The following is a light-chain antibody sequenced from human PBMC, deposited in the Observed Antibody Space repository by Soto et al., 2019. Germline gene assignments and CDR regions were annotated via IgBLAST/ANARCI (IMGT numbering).Light chain of an antibody. Sequence: DIQMTQSPSTLSASVGDRVTITCRASQSISTWLAWYQQKPGKAPELLIYDASTLESGVPSRFSGSGSGTELTLTITNLQPDDFATYYCQLYNSSPTFGQGTKVEVK. CDR1: QSISTW. V-gene: IGKV1-5*01. CDR2: DAS. CDR3: QLYNSSPT. J-gene: IGKJ1*01.